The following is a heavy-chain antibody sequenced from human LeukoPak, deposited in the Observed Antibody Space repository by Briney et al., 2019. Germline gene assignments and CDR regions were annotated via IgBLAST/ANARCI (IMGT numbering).Heavy chain of an antibody. CDR3: ARADRLHGGPYLIGP. CDR2: INPNSGGT. V-gene: IGHV1-2*02. Sequence: ASVKVSCKTSGYSFTDYYMHWVRQAPGQGLEWMGWINPNSGGTSSAQKFQGRATMTRDTSISTVYMEVSWLTSDDTAIYYCARADRLHGGPYLIGPWGQGTLVTVPS. D-gene: IGHD2-21*01. CDR1: GYSFTDYY. J-gene: IGHJ5*02.